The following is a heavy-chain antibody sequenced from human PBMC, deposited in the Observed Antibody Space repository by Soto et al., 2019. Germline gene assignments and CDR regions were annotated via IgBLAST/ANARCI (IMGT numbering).Heavy chain of an antibody. CDR3: ARGLISYSSSWTYYYYGMDV. Sequence: SVKVSCKASGGTFSSYTISWVRQAPGQGLEWMGRIIPILGIANYAQKFQGRVTITADKSTSTAYMELSSLRSEDTAVYYCARGLISYSSSWTYYYYGMDVWGQGTTVTVSS. J-gene: IGHJ6*02. CDR1: GGTFSSYT. V-gene: IGHV1-69*02. CDR2: IIPILGIA. D-gene: IGHD6-13*01.